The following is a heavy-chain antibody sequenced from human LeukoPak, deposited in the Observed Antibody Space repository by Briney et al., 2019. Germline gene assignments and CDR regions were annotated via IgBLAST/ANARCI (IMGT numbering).Heavy chain of an antibody. CDR2: ISSSGSTI. D-gene: IGHD3-10*01. CDR1: GFTFSSYE. J-gene: IGHJ5*02. V-gene: IGHV3-48*03. CDR3: ARGGPEGWFGELARNWFDP. Sequence: PGGSLRLSCAASGFTFSSYEMNWVRQAPGKGLEWVSYISSSGSTIYYADSVKGRFTISRDNAKNSLYLQMNSLRAEDTAVYYCARGGPEGWFGELARNWFDPWGQGTLDTVSS.